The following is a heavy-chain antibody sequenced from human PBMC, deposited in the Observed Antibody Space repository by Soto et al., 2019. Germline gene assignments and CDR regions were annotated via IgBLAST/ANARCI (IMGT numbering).Heavy chain of an antibody. CDR2: INHSGST. CDR1: GGSFSGYY. CDR3: ARVIEVTRYYYYYYMDV. Sequence: SETLSLTCAVYGGSFSGYYWSWIRQPPGKGLEWIGEINHSGSTNYNPSLKSRVTISVDTSKNQFSLKLSSVTAADTAVYYCARVIEVTRYYYYYYMDVWGKGTTVTVSS. J-gene: IGHJ6*03. V-gene: IGHV4-34*01.